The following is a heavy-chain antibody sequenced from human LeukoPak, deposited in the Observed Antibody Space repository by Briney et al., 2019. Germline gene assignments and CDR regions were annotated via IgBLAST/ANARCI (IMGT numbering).Heavy chain of an antibody. CDR2: IYPRDGST. Sequence: ASMKVSCKASGYTFTSYGIIWVRQAPGQGLEWMGMIYPRDGSTSYAQKFQGRVTVTRDTSTSTVHMELSGLRSEDTAVYYCARDQEAFDYWGQGTLVTVSS. V-gene: IGHV1-46*01. CDR1: GYTFTSYG. CDR3: ARDQEAFDY. J-gene: IGHJ4*02.